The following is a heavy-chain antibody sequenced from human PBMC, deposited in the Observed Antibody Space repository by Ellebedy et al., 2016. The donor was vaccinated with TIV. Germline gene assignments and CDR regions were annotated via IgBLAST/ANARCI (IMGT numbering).Heavy chain of an antibody. CDR1: GYTFTSYG. V-gene: IGHV1-69*04. J-gene: IGHJ5*02. CDR3: ARNPERGDILTGSILNWFDP. CDR2: FIPVFGRA. D-gene: IGHD3-9*01. Sequence: ASVKVSCKASGYTFTSYGISWVRQAPGQGLEWMGRFIPVFGRATYAQKFQGRVTITADKSTSTVYMEMSSLKSEDTAVYYCARNPERGDILTGSILNWFDPWGQGTQVTVSS.